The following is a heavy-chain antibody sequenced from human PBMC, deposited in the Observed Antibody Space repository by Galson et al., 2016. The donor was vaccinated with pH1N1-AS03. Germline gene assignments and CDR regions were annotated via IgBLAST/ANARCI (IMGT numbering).Heavy chain of an antibody. D-gene: IGHD1-1*01. Sequence: SLRLSCAASGFTFSSYAMYWVRQAPGKGLEWIAGISWSSGHLGYADSVKGRFTVSRDTSKNTLYLEVNNLRADDTGVYYCAREDRKHGIPGPLDTFDVWGQGTMVTVSS. CDR3: AREDRKHGIPGPLDTFDV. CDR2: ISWSSGHL. V-gene: IGHV3-9*01. J-gene: IGHJ3*01. CDR1: GFTFSSYA.